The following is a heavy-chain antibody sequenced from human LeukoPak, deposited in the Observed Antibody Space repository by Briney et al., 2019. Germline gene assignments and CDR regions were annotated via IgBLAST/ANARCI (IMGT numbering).Heavy chain of an antibody. CDR3: ARGYPYFDILTGYTTSYFDY. D-gene: IGHD3-9*01. Sequence: PSETLSLTCTVSGGSISSYYWSWIRQPAGKGLEWIGRIYTSGSTNYNPSLKSRVTISVDTSKNQFSLKLSSVTAADTAVYYCARGYPYFDILTGYTTSYFDYWGQGTLVTVSS. J-gene: IGHJ4*02. V-gene: IGHV4-4*07. CDR2: IYTSGST. CDR1: GGSISSYY.